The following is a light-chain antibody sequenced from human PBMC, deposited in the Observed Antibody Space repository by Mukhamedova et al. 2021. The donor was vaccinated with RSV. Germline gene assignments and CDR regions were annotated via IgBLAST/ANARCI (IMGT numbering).Light chain of an antibody. Sequence: KPGHRPRLLIYDASTRATGVPTRFSGSGSGTDFTLTIASLQSEDLAVYFCHQYNYWPFFTSGQGTKLDLK. CDR3: HQYNYWPFFT. CDR2: DAS. J-gene: IGKJ2*01. V-gene: IGKV3-15*01.